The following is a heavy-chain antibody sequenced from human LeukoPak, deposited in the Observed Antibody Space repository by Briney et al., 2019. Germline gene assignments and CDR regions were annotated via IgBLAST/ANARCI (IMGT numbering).Heavy chain of an antibody. CDR1: GFTFSSYS. D-gene: IGHD4-17*01. CDR3: AKHLNGDYWYFDL. CDR2: ISSSSSYI. V-gene: IGHV3-21*01. Sequence: GGSLRLSCAASGFTFSSYSMNWVRQAPGKGLEWVSSISSSSSYIYYADSVKGRFTISRDNAKNSLYLQMNSLRAEDTAVYYCAKHLNGDYWYFDLWGRGTLVTVSS. J-gene: IGHJ2*01.